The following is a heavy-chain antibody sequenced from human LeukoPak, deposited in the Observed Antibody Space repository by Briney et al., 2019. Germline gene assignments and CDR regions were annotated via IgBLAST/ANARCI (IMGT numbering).Heavy chain of an antibody. V-gene: IGHV4-39*01. CDR3: ARHYGP. D-gene: IGHD3-10*01. Sequence: SETLSLTCTVSGGSIRSSYYYWGWIRQPPGKGLEWIGRIYVSGSTYSNPSLKSRVTISVDTSKTHFPLRLNFWTPPDPAVIFCARHYGPGGKGTLVTVSS. CDR2: IYVSGST. J-gene: IGHJ5*02. CDR1: GGSIRSSYYY.